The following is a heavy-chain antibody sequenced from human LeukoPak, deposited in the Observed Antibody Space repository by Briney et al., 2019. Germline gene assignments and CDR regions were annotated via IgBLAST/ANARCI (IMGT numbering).Heavy chain of an antibody. D-gene: IGHD6-19*01. CDR3: ARDDSTGWYYFNN. Sequence: PGGSLRLSCADSGFTFSRYWMSWVRQAPGKGLEWVANINQEGSEKNYVDSVKGRFTISRDNAKNSLSLQMNSLRVEDTAVYYCARDDSTGWYYFNNWGQGTLVTVSS. J-gene: IGHJ4*02. CDR2: INQEGSEK. CDR1: GFTFSRYW. V-gene: IGHV3-7*01.